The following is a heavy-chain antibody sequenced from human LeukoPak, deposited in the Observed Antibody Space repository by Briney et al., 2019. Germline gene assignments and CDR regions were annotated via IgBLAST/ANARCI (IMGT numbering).Heavy chain of an antibody. V-gene: IGHV3-48*01. CDR1: GFTFSSYS. CDR3: ASKIWGGAFDI. Sequence: GGSLRLSCAAPGFTFSSYSMNWVRQAPGKGLEWVSYISSSSSTIYYADSVKGRFTISRDNAKNPLYLQMNSLRAEDTAVYYCASKIWGGAFDIWGQGTMVTVSS. D-gene: IGHD3-16*01. CDR2: ISSSSSTI. J-gene: IGHJ3*02.